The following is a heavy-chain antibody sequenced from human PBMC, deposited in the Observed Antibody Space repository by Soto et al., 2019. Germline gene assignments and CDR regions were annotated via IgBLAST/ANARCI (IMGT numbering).Heavy chain of an antibody. CDR2: IYGGGGT. D-gene: IGHD3-16*01. V-gene: IGHV3-53*02. Sequence: EVQLVETGGGLIQPGGSQRLSCLASGLTVSNSYMTWVRQAPGKGLEWVAAIYGGGGTYYSDSVKGRFTISRDNSKNTLYLQMNSLRVDDTAVYYCANGPGCIDAYLESWGQGAQVTVS. CDR1: GLTVSNSY. CDR3: ANGPGCIDAYLES. J-gene: IGHJ4*02.